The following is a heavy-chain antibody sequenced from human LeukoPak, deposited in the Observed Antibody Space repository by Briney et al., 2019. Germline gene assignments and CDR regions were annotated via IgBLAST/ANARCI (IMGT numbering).Heavy chain of an antibody. Sequence: GSVKVSCKASGYTFTGYYMHWVRQAPGQGLEWMGWINPNSGGTNYAQKLQGRVTMTTDTSTSTAYMELRSLRSDDTAVYYCARDQYIVVVTAIRPAYYYYGMDVWGQGTTVTVSS. CDR1: GYTFTGYY. D-gene: IGHD2-21*02. J-gene: IGHJ6*02. V-gene: IGHV1-2*02. CDR3: ARDQYIVVVTAIRPAYYYYGMDV. CDR2: INPNSGGT.